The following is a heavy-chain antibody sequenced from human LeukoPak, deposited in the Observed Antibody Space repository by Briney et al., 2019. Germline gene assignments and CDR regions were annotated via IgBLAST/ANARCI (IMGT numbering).Heavy chain of an antibody. V-gene: IGHV1-69*05. J-gene: IGHJ5*02. CDR3: ASGGANNSSRGGFDP. D-gene: IGHD6-13*01. CDR2: IIPIFGTA. Sequence: SVKVSCKASGGTFSSYAISWVRQAPGQGLEWMGGIIPIFGTANYAQKFQGRVTITTDESTSTAYMELSSLRSEDTAVYYCASGGANNSSRGGFDPWGQGTLVTVSS. CDR1: GGTFSSYA.